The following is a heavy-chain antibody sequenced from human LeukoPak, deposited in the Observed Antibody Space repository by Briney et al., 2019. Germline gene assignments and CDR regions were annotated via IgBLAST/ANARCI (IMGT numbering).Heavy chain of an antibody. J-gene: IGHJ3*02. Sequence: PSETLSLTCTVADGSISSYYWSWIRQPAGKGLEWVGRIYISGNTNYNPSLKSRVTMSVDTSKNQFSLKLSSVTAADTAVFYCARHRAEMATITDDAFDIWGQGTMVTVSS. D-gene: IGHD5-24*01. CDR2: IYISGNT. CDR3: ARHRAEMATITDDAFDI. CDR1: DGSISSYY. V-gene: IGHV4-4*07.